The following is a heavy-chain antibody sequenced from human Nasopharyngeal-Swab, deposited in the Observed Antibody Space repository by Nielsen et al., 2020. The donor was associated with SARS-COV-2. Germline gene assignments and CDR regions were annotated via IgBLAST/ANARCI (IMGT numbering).Heavy chain of an antibody. Sequence: ASVKVSCKVSGYTLTELSMHWVRQAPGQGLEWMGIINPSGGSTSYAQKFQGRVTMTRNTSISTAYMELSSLRSEDTAVYYCARGLISHCGGDCYSGWFDPWGQGTLVTVSS. V-gene: IGHV1-46*01. J-gene: IGHJ5*02. CDR1: GYTLTELS. CDR2: INPSGGST. D-gene: IGHD2-21*02. CDR3: ARGLISHCGGDCYSGWFDP.